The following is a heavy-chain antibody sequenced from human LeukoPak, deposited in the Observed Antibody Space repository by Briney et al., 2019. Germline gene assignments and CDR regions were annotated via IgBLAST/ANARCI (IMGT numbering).Heavy chain of an antibody. CDR3: ARDRVAAADHYYYGMDV. CDR2: INPSGGST. CDR1: GYTFTSYY. J-gene: IGHJ6*02. Sequence: ASVTVSCTASGYTFTSYYMHCVRQAPGQGLEWMGIINPSGGSTSYAQKFQGRVTMTRDTSTSTVYMELSSLRSEDTAVYYCARDRVAAADHYYYGMDVWGQGTTVTVSS. D-gene: IGHD6-13*01. V-gene: IGHV1-46*01.